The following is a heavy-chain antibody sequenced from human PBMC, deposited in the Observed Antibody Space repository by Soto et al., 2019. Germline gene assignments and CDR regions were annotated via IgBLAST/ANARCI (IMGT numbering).Heavy chain of an antibody. Sequence: SETLSLTCTVSGGSISSGGYYWSWIRQHPGKGLEWIGYIYYSGSTYYNPSLKSRVTISVGTSKNQFSLKLSSVTAADTAVYYCARELIAAAGTPDYFDYWGQGTLVTVSS. V-gene: IGHV4-31*03. CDR1: GGSISSGGYY. CDR3: ARELIAAAGTPDYFDY. J-gene: IGHJ4*02. D-gene: IGHD6-13*01. CDR2: IYYSGST.